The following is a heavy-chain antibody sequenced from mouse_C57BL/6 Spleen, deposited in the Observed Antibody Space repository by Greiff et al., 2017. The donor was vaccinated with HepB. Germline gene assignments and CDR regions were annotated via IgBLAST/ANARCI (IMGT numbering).Heavy chain of an antibody. V-gene: IGHV1-22*01. CDR1: GYTFTDYN. CDR2: INPNNGGT. CDR3: ARPYYGSSYMDY. D-gene: IGHD1-1*01. J-gene: IGHJ2*01. Sequence: EVQLQQSGPELVKPGASVKMSCKASGYTFTDYNMHWVKQSHGKSLEWIGYINPNNGGTSYNQKFKGKATLTVNKSSSTAYMELRSLTSEDSAVYYCARPYYGSSYMDYWGQGTTLTVSS.